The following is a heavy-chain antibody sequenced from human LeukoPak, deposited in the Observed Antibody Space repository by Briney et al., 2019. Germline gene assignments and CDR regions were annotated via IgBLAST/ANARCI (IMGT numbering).Heavy chain of an antibody. CDR2: IKQDGSEK. D-gene: IGHD3-10*01. V-gene: IGHV3-7*04. Sequence: PGGSLRLSCAASGFTFSSYWMSWDRQAPGKGLEWVANIKQDGSEKYYVDSVKGRFTVSRDNAKNSLYLQMNSLRAEDTAVYYCARATLWFGESSFDYWGQGTLVTVSS. J-gene: IGHJ4*02. CDR3: ARATLWFGESSFDY. CDR1: GFTFSSYW.